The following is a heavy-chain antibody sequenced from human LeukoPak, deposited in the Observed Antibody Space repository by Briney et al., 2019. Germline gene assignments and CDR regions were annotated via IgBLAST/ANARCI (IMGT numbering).Heavy chain of an antibody. J-gene: IGHJ5*02. CDR3: ARDTVAISTWGFDP. V-gene: IGHV4-30-4*01. CDR1: GGSISSGDCY. D-gene: IGHD2-15*01. Sequence: SETLSLTCTVSGGSISSGDCYWSWIRQPPGKGLEWIGYIYYSGSTYYNPSLKSRVTISVDTSKNQFSLKLSSVTAADTAVYYCARDTVAISTWGFDPWGQGTLVTVSS. CDR2: IYYSGST.